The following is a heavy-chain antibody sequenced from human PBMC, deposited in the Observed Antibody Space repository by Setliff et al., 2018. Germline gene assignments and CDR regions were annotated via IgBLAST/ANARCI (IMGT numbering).Heavy chain of an antibody. J-gene: IGHJ6*03. CDR1: GYTFTSYG. D-gene: IGHD6-6*01. V-gene: IGHV1-18*01. CDR2: ISAYNGNT. CDR3: ARLTARRRYYYYMDV. Sequence: ASVKVSCKASGYTFTSYGISWVRQAPGQGLEWMGWISAYNGNTNYAQKLQGRVTMTTDTSTSTAYMELRSLRSDDTAGYYCARLTARRRYYYYMDVWGGGTTVTVSS.